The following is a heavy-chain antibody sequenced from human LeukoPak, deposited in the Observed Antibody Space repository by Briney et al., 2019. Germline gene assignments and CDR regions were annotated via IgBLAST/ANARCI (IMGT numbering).Heavy chain of an antibody. CDR1: GFTLSSDW. CDR3: ARGRYSSRSGGYYFDI. V-gene: IGHV3-7*01. D-gene: IGHD2-2*01. J-gene: IGHJ4*02. Sequence: GGSLRLSCVVSGFTLSSDWMSWVRQAPGKGLEWVANIKKDGIEKYYVESVKGRFTISRDNAKNSLSLQMDSLRAEDTAVYYCARGRYSSRSGGYYFDIWGQGTLVTVSS. CDR2: IKKDGIEK.